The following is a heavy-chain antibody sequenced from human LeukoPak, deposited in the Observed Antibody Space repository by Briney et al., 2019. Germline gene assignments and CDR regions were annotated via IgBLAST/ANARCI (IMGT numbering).Heavy chain of an antibody. CDR1: GDTFTAHA. D-gene: IGHD3-16*01. V-gene: IGHV1-3*01. CDR3: ASKPRGESRPFEY. Sequence: ASVKVSCKASGDTFTAHAVHWVRQAPGQRLEWMGWINVANGDTGYSQKFQGRVTITSDTSASTDYMEMISLISEDTAVYYCASKPRGESRPFEYWGQGTLVTVSS. CDR2: INVANGDT. J-gene: IGHJ4*02.